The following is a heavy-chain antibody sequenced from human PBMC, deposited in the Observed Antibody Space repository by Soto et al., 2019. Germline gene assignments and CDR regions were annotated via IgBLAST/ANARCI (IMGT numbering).Heavy chain of an antibody. J-gene: IGHJ6*02. Sequence: SVKVSCKASGGTFSSYAISWVRQAPGQGLEWMGGIIPIFGTANYAQKFQGRVTITADESTSTAYMELSSLRSEDTAVYYCASPTTVTTFGYYYYGMDVWGQGTTVTVSS. D-gene: IGHD4-17*01. V-gene: IGHV1-69*13. CDR3: ASPTTVTTFGYYYYGMDV. CDR2: IIPIFGTA. CDR1: GGTFSSYA.